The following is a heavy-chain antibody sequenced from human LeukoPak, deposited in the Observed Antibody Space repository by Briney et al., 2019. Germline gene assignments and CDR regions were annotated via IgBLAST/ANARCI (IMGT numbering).Heavy chain of an antibody. Sequence: SQTLSLTCTVSGASTSSHYWSWIRQPPGKGLEWIGYMHYSGSNSYNPSLNSRASISVDTSENQISLTVSSVTAADTAVYYYARVADVSYYYYLDVWGKGTTVIVS. CDR3: ARVADVSYYYYLDV. CDR2: MHYSGSN. CDR1: GASTSSHY. J-gene: IGHJ6*03. V-gene: IGHV4-59*11. D-gene: IGHD3-10*02.